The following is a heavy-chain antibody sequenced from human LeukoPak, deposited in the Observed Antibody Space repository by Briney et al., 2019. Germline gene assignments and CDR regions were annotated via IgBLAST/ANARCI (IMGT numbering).Heavy chain of an antibody. CDR1: GGTFSSYA. J-gene: IGHJ6*02. V-gene: IGHV1-69*13. D-gene: IGHD1-26*01. Sequence: SVKVSCKASGGTFSSYAISWVRQAPGQGLEWMGGIIPIFGTANYAQKFQGRVTITADGSTSTAYMELSSLRSEDTAVYYCATLLYIGSPYYYYGMDVWGQGTTVTVSS. CDR2: IIPIFGTA. CDR3: ATLLYIGSPYYYYGMDV.